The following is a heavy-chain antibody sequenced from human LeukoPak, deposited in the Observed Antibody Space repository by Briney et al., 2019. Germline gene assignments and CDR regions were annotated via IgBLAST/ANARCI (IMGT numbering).Heavy chain of an antibody. J-gene: IGHJ1*01. Sequence: GGSLRLSCAASGFTFSSYGMTWVRQAPGQGLEWVSTISGSGAATYSADSVKGRFTISRDNSKSTMYLQMNSLRAEDAAVYYCAKGKSYGGNSGTEYFQYWGQGTLVTVSS. V-gene: IGHV3-23*01. D-gene: IGHD4-23*01. CDR2: ISGSGAAT. CDR3: AKGKSYGGNSGTEYFQY. CDR1: GFTFSSYG.